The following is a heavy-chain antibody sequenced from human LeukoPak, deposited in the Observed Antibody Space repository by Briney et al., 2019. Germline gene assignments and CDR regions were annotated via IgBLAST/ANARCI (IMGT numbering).Heavy chain of an antibody. CDR2: INPNSGGT. J-gene: IGHJ4*02. Sequence: ASVKVSCKASGYTFTGYYMHWVRQAPGQGLEWMGWINPNSGGTNYAQKLQGRVTMTTDTSTSTAYVELRSLKSDDTAVYYCARSGAEITRLYDYWGQGTLVTVSS. V-gene: IGHV1-2*02. CDR1: GYTFTGYY. CDR3: ARSGAEITRLYDY. D-gene: IGHD3-16*01.